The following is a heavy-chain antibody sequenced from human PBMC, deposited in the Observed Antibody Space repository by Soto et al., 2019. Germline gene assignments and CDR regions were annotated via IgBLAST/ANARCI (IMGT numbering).Heavy chain of an antibody. Sequence: ASVKVSCKASGYTFTSYVMHWVRQAPGQRLEWMGWINAGSGNTKYSQKFQGRVTITRDTSASTAYMELSSLRSEDTAVYYCARVGILTGYYNVGKRGYNWFDPWGQGTLVTAPQ. V-gene: IGHV1-3*01. CDR3: ARVGILTGYYNVGKRGYNWFDP. CDR1: GYTFTSYV. CDR2: INAGSGNT. D-gene: IGHD3-9*01. J-gene: IGHJ5*02.